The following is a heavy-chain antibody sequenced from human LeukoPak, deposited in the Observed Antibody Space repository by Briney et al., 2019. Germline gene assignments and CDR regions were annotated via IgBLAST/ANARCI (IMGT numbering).Heavy chain of an antibody. D-gene: IGHD3-9*01. Sequence: GGSLRLSCAASGFTFSSYSMNWVRQAPGKGLEWVSSISSSSSYIYYAYSVKGRFTISRDNAKNSLYLQMNSLRAEDTAVYYCARGRRYYDILTAPPRRMGYYYMDVWGKGTTVTVSS. CDR2: ISSSSSYI. CDR3: ARGRRYYDILTAPPRRMGYYYMDV. CDR1: GFTFSSYS. V-gene: IGHV3-21*01. J-gene: IGHJ6*03.